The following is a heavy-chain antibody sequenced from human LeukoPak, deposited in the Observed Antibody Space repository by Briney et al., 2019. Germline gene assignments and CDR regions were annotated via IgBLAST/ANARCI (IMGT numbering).Heavy chain of an antibody. Sequence: GGSLRLSCAASGFTFSSYSMNWVRQAPGKGLEWVSYISSSSSTIYYADSVKGRFTISRDNAKNSLYLQTNSLRAEDTAVYYCARGNPYYDFWSGPISNAMDVWGQGTTVTVSS. CDR3: ARGNPYYDFWSGPISNAMDV. CDR1: GFTFSSYS. J-gene: IGHJ6*02. D-gene: IGHD3-3*01. V-gene: IGHV3-48*01. CDR2: ISSSSSTI.